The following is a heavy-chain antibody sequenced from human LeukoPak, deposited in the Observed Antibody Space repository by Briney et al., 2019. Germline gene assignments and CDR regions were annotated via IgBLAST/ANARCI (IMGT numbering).Heavy chain of an antibody. V-gene: IGHV3-23*01. CDR2: IGGSAANT. CDR1: GFTFSSYA. CDR3: AAYRTFDY. Sequence: GGSLRLSYAASGFTFSSYAMTWVRQAPGKGLEWVSGIGGSAANTYYADSVKGRFTISRDNSKNTLYLQMNSLRAEDTAVYYCAAYRTFDYWGQGTLVTVSS. J-gene: IGHJ4*02.